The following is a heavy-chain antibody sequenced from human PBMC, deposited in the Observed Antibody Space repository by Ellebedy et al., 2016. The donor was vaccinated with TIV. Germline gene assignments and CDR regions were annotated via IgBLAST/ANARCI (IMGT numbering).Heavy chain of an antibody. CDR1: GGSISSYY. Sequence: SETLSLXXAVYGGSISSYYWSWIRQPPGKGLEWIGEINHSGSTNYNPSLKSRVTISVDTSKNQFSLKLSSVTAADTAVYYCARGGWIKRAPDAFDIWGQGTMVTVSS. CDR3: ARGGWIKRAPDAFDI. V-gene: IGHV4-34*01. D-gene: IGHD2-15*01. CDR2: INHSGST. J-gene: IGHJ3*02.